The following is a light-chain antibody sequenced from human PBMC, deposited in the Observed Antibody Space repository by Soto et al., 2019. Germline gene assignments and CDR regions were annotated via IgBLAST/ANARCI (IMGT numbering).Light chain of an antibody. V-gene: IGLV2-14*01. CDR2: EVT. Sequence: QSALTQPASVSGSPGQSITISCTGTSSNVGGYNYVSWYQQYPGKAPKLMIFEVTNRPSGVSDRFSGSKSGNTASLTISGLQAEDEADYYCSSFTSSNTWLFGGGTKLTLL. J-gene: IGLJ3*02. CDR1: SSNVGGYNY. CDR3: SSFTSSNTWL.